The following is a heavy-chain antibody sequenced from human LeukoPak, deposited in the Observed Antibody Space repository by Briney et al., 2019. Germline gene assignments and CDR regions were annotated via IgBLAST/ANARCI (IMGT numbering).Heavy chain of an antibody. V-gene: IGHV1-2*02. J-gene: IGHJ4*02. D-gene: IGHD1-1*01. CDR1: GYTFTNYY. CDR2: INPYSGRT. Sequence: ASVKVSCKASGYTFTNYYIHWVRQAPGQGLEWMGWINPYSGRTDYARKFQGRVTMTGDTSITTAYMELSSLRSDDTAVYFCARDLEEPPRDYWGQGTLVTVSS. CDR3: ARDLEEPPRDY.